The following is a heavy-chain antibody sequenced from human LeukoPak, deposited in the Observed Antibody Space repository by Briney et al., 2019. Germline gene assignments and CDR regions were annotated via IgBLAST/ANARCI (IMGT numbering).Heavy chain of an antibody. D-gene: IGHD6-13*01. J-gene: IGHJ4*02. CDR1: GFTFSSYA. V-gene: IGHV3-23*01. CDR3: VKDGGYSSSWPYFDY. CDR2: ISGSGGST. Sequence: GGSLRLSCAASGFTFSSYAMSWVRQAPGKGLEWVSAISGSGGSTYYADSVKGRFTISRDNSKNTLYLQMNSLRAEDTAVYYCVKDGGYSSSWPYFDYWGQGTLVTVSS.